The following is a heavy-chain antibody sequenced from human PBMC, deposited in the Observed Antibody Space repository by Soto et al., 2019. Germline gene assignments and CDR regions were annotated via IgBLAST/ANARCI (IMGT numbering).Heavy chain of an antibody. CDR3: ARSTISLWLDAFDI. CDR2: ISYDGSNK. V-gene: IGHV3-30-3*01. D-gene: IGHD6-19*01. J-gene: IGHJ3*02. Sequence: PGGSLRFSCAASGFTFSSYAMHWVRQAPGKGLEWVAVISYDGSNKYYADSVKGRFTISRDNSKNTLYLQMNSLRAEDTAVYYCARSTISLWLDAFDIWGQGTMVTVSS. CDR1: GFTFSSYA.